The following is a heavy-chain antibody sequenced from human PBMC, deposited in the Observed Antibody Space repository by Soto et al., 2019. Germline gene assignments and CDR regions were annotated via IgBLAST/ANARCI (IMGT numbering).Heavy chain of an antibody. J-gene: IGHJ3*02. CDR3: ARHARDCSGGSCYSGHSAFDI. V-gene: IGHV4-59*08. CDR2: IYYSGST. CDR1: GGSSSSYY. D-gene: IGHD2-15*01. Sequence: TSETLSLTCTVSGGSSSSYYWSWIRQPPGKGLEWIGYIYYSGSTNYNPSLKSRVTISVDTSKNQFSLKLSSVTAADTAVYYCARHARDCSGGSCYSGHSAFDIWGQGTMVTVS.